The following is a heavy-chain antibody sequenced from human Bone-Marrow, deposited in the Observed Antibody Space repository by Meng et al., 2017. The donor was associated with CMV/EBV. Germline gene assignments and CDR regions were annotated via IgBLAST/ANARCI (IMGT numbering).Heavy chain of an antibody. CDR1: GFTFDDYG. J-gene: IGHJ4*02. D-gene: IGHD3-10*01. V-gene: IGHV3-20*01. Sequence: GGSLRPSCAASGFTFDDYGMSWVRQAPGKGLEWVSGINWNGGSTGYADSVKGRFTISRDNAKNSLYLQMNSLIAEDTALYHCARAHLRGGYDYWGQGTLVTVSS. CDR2: INWNGGST. CDR3: ARAHLRGGYDY.